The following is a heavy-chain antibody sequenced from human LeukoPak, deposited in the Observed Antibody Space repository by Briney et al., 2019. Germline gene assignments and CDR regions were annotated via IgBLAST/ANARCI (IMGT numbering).Heavy chain of an antibody. Sequence: GGSLRLSCAASGFTFSSYAMSWVRQAPGKGLEWVSAISGSGGSTYYADSVKGRFTISRDNSKNTPYLQMNSLRAEDTAVYYCAKGGQESGRFFDHWGQGTLVTVSS. D-gene: IGHD1-26*01. V-gene: IGHV3-23*01. CDR2: ISGSGGST. CDR1: GFTFSSYA. J-gene: IGHJ4*02. CDR3: AKGGQESGRFFDH.